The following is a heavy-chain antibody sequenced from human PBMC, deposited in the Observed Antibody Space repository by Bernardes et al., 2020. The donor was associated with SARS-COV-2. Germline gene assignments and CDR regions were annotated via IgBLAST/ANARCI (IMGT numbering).Heavy chain of an antibody. D-gene: IGHD2-15*01. Sequence: SGYTLSKPTQTLTLTCPLSWLSLSHSEMCVSWIRQPPGKALEWLARIDWDDDKYYSTSLKTRLTISKDTSKNQVVLTVTNMDPVDTATYYCARTRVGLVVAAPFDYWGQGTLVTVSS. CDR2: IDWDDDK. CDR1: WLSLSHSEMC. V-gene: IGHV2-70*11. J-gene: IGHJ4*02. CDR3: ARTRVGLVVAAPFDY.